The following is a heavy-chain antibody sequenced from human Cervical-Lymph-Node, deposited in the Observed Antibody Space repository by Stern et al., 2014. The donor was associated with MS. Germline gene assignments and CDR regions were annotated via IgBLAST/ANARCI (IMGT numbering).Heavy chain of an antibody. CDR1: GYPFASYG. J-gene: IGHJ4*02. Sequence: VQLVQSGAEVKKPGASVKISCKPSGYPFASYGLSWVRQAPGQGLEWMGWISPHNGDTNYAGSLQGRVTMTTDTSTNTAYMELRSLRSDDTAVYYCARKGYSSGWSGYFDYWGRGTAVTVSS. CDR3: ARKGYSSGWSGYFDY. CDR2: ISPHNGDT. V-gene: IGHV1-18*01. D-gene: IGHD6-19*01.